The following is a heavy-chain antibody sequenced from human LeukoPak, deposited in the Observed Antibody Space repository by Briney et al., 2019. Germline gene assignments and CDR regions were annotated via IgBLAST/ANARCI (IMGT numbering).Heavy chain of an antibody. CDR2: INHSGST. CDR3: ASASTVTTSDY. CDR1: GGSFSGYY. J-gene: IGHJ4*02. Sequence: SETLSLTCAVYGGSFSGYYWSWTRQPPGKGLEWIGEINHSGSTNYNPSLKSRVTISVDTSKNQFSLKLSSVTAADTAVYYCASASTVTTSDYWGQGTLVTVSS. D-gene: IGHD4-17*01. V-gene: IGHV4-34*01.